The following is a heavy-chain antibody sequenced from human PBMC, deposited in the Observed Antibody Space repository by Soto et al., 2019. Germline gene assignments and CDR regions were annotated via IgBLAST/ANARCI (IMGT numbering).Heavy chain of an antibody. J-gene: IGHJ4*02. CDR1: GYTFTSYA. CDR3: ARDNFTLGLDFDY. CDR2: INPSGGST. D-gene: IGHD2-15*01. V-gene: IGHV1-46*01. Sequence: ASVKVSCKASGYTFTSYAMHWVRQAPGQRLEWMGWINPSGGSTSYAQKFQGRVTMTRDTSTSTVYMELSSLRSEDTAVYYCARDNFTLGLDFDYWGQGTLVTVSS.